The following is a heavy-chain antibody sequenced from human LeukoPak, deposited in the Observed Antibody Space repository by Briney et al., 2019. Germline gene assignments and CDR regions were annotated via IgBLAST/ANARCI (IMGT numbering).Heavy chain of an antibody. Sequence: GGSLRLSCAASEFSVGSNYMTWVRQAPGKGLEWVSLIYSGGSTYYADSVKGRFTISRDNAKNSLYLQMNSLRAEDTAVYYCASCIAVAGAFDIWGQGTMVTVSS. CDR1: EFSVGSNY. CDR3: ASCIAVAGAFDI. CDR2: IYSGGST. D-gene: IGHD6-19*01. J-gene: IGHJ3*02. V-gene: IGHV3-66*01.